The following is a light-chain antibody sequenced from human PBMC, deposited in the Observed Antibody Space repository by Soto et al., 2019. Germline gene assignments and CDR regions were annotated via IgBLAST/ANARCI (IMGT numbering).Light chain of an antibody. V-gene: IGKV3-11*01. Sequence: EIVLTQSPATLSLSPGERATLSCRASQSVRSYLGWYQQKPGQPPRLLIFDASNRATGIPAWFSGSGSGTDFTLTISSLEPEDFALYYCQQRSNWPPLFTFGPGTKVDIK. J-gene: IGKJ3*01. CDR3: QQRSNWPPLFT. CDR2: DAS. CDR1: QSVRSY.